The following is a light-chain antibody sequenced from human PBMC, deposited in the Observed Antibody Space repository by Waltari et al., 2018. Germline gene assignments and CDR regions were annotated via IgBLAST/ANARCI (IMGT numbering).Light chain of an antibody. CDR3: QQYNNWPPWT. CDR1: QSVSSN. Sequence: EIVMTQSPATLSVSPGERATLSCRASQSVSSNLAWYQQKPGQAPRLLIDGASTSATGIPARFSGRGSGTEFTLTISIMQSEDCAVYYCQQYNNWPPWTFGQGTKVEIK. V-gene: IGKV3-15*01. J-gene: IGKJ1*01. CDR2: GAS.